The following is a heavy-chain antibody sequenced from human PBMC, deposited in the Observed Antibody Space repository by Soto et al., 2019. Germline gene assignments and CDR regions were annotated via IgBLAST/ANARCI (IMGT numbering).Heavy chain of an antibody. CDR2: IGGSNTDR. Sequence: DVQLLQSGGGLVQPGGSLTLSCAASRFIFSDYAMNWVRQAPGKGLERVSSIGGSNTDRYYADSVKGRFIISRDNSKNTMYLQINSLRDDDTAVYYCAKDAVSYNGKWDWFDSWGQGTLVTVSS. CDR1: RFIFSDYA. CDR3: AKDAVSYNGKWDWFDS. J-gene: IGHJ5*01. D-gene: IGHD1-26*01. V-gene: IGHV3-23*01.